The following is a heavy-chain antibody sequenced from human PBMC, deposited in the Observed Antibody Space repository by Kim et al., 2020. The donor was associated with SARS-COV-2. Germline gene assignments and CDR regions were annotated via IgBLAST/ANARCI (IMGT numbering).Heavy chain of an antibody. CDR2: IKTDGSEK. V-gene: IGHV3-7*01. CDR3: ARDPSPADTSGRHWFDTFDI. Sequence: GGSLRLSCTASGFTFSHYWMTWLRQAPGKGLEWVANIKTDGSEKNYVDSVKGRFTISRDNVKNSLYLQMHSLRAEDTAVYYCARDPSPADTSGRHWFDTFDIWGQGTMVTVSS. J-gene: IGHJ3*02. CDR1: GFTFSHYW. D-gene: IGHD3-22*01.